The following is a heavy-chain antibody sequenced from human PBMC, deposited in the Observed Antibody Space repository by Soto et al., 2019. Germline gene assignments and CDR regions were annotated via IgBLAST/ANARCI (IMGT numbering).Heavy chain of an antibody. V-gene: IGHV4-59*01. D-gene: IGHD3-22*01. CDR2: IYYSGST. J-gene: IGHJ6*02. Sequence: PSETLSFPCTASGGPISTYYWTWSRQPPGKGLEWIVYIYYSGSTNYDPSLKSRVTISVDTSKNQFSLKLSSVTAADTAVYYCARSSWLHYYGMDVWGQGTTVTVS. CDR3: ARSSWLHYYGMDV. CDR1: GGPISTYY.